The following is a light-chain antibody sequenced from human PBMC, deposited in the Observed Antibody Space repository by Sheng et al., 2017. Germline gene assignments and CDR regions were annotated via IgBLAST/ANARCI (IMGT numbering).Light chain of an antibody. CDR2: AAS. CDR3: QQANSFPPLT. Sequence: DIQMTQSPSSVSASVGDRVTITCRASQDISNSLAWYQQKPGKAPQLLIYAASSVQSGVPSRFSGSGSGTDFTLTISSLQPEDFATYSCQQANSFPPLTFGGGTKVEIK. J-gene: IGKJ4*01. V-gene: IGKV1-12*01. CDR1: QDISNS.